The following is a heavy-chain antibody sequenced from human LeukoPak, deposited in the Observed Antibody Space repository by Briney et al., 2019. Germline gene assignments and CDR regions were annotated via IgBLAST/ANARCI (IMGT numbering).Heavy chain of an antibody. CDR3: ARGDKCSGDY. CDR2: IHQDGNEK. V-gene: IGHV3-7*04. CDR1: GFTFSTYW. D-gene: IGHD2-15*01. Sequence: GGSLRLSCAASGFTFSTYWMSWVRQAPRKGLEWVANIHQDGNEKYYVDSVKGGFTISRDTAPNTLYMQISSLRAAGTALSYFARGDKCSGDYWGQGTLVTVSS. J-gene: IGHJ4*02.